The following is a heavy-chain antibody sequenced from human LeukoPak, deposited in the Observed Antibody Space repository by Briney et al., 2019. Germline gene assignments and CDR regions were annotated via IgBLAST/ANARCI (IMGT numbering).Heavy chain of an antibody. Sequence: PGGSLRLSCAASGFTFSDYYMSWIRQAPGKGREWVSYISSSGSTKYYADSVKGGFTISRDNAKNSLYLQMNSLRAEDTAVYYCARAPHFDWLLSVYFYMDVWGKGTTVTVSS. CDR3: ARAPHFDWLLSVYFYMDV. D-gene: IGHD3-9*01. CDR1: GFTFSDYY. V-gene: IGHV3-11*04. J-gene: IGHJ6*03. CDR2: ISSSGSTK.